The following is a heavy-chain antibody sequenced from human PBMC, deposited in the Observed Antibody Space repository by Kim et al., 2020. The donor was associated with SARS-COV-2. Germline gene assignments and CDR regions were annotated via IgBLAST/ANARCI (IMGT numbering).Heavy chain of an antibody. V-gene: IGHV3-74*01. J-gene: IGHJ4*02. CDR3: ARSPSGPEGY. CDR2: ISNDGYTT. Sequence: GGSLRLSCAATGFTFSSSWMHWVRQAPGKGLVWLSHISNDGYTTAYADSVKGRFTVSRDNAKNTLYLQMNSLRAEDTAVYFCARSPSGPEGYWGQGTLVTVSS. CDR1: GFTFSSSW.